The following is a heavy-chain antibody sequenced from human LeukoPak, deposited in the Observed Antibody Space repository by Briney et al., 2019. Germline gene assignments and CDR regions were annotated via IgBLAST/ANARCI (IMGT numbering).Heavy chain of an antibody. J-gene: IGHJ4*02. CDR2: INHGGST. Sequence: SETLSLTCAVYGGSFSGYYWSWIRQPPGKGLEWIGEINHGGSTNHNPSLKSRVTISVDTSKNQFSLKLGSVTAADTAVYYCARGPSSSVVAEPTEDYWGQGTLVTVSS. V-gene: IGHV4-34*01. D-gene: IGHD2-15*01. CDR3: ARGPSSSVVAEPTEDY. CDR1: GGSFSGYY.